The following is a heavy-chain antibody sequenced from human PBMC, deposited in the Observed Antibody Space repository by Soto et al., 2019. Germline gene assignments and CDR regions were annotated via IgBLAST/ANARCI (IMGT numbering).Heavy chain of an antibody. CDR3: AKVPYDFWSGYYPPLYFDY. Sequence: EVQLLESGGGLVQPGGSLRLSCAASGFTFSSYVMSWVRQAPGKGLEWVSGISGSGGSTYYADSVKGWFTISRDNSKNTLYLQMNSLRAEDTAVYYCAKVPYDFWSGYYPPLYFDYWGQGTLVTVSS. J-gene: IGHJ4*02. V-gene: IGHV3-23*01. CDR2: ISGSGGST. CDR1: GFTFSSYV. D-gene: IGHD3-3*01.